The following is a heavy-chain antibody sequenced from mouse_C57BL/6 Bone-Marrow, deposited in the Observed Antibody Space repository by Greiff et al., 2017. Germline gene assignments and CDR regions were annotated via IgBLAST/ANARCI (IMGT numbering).Heavy chain of an antibody. Sequence: QVQLQQPGAELVRPGTSVKLSCKASGYTFTSYWMHWVKQRPGQGLEWIGVIDPSDSYTNYNQKFKGKATLTVDTSSSTAYMQLRSLTSEDSAVYYCARSGIYDGYPYYFDYWGQGTTLTVSS. D-gene: IGHD2-3*01. CDR3: ARSGIYDGYPYYFDY. J-gene: IGHJ2*01. CDR2: IDPSDSYT. CDR1: GYTFTSYW. V-gene: IGHV1-59*01.